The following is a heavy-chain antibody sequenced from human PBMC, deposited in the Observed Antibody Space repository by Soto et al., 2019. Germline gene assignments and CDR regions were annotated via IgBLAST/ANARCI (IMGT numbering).Heavy chain of an antibody. Sequence: EVQLLASGGVLVQPGGSLRLSCAASGCPFSICAMGWVRQAPGKGMVWVSDIIDSGGSTYYADSVKGRFSISRDNSQRTLYLQMNSLRAEDTALYYCAKGRSYYYYYGVDVWGQGTTVTVSS. J-gene: IGHJ6*02. CDR2: IIDSGGST. CDR1: GCPFSICA. V-gene: IGHV3-23*01. CDR3: AKGRSYYYYYGVDV.